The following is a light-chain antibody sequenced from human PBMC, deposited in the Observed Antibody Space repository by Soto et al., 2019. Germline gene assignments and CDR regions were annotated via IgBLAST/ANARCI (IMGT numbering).Light chain of an antibody. CDR2: WAS. J-gene: IGKJ5*01. CDR1: QSVLYSSNNKNY. Sequence: IVMTPSPDSLAVSLGERATINCKSRQSVLYSSNNKNYLAWFQQKPGQPPKLLIYWASTRESGVPDRFSGSGSGTDFTLTISSLQAEDVAVYYCQQYYSTPFTFGQGTRLEIK. V-gene: IGKV4-1*01. CDR3: QQYYSTPFT.